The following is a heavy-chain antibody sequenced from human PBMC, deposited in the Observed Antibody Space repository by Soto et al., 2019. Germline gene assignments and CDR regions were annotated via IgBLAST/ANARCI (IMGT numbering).Heavy chain of an antibody. CDR3: ARDHRHYYDSSGYDDY. J-gene: IGHJ4*02. V-gene: IGHV1-46*01. D-gene: IGHD3-22*01. Sequence: SVEVSCKASGYPLTSHYMHLVRQAPGQGLEWMGIINPSGGSTSYAQKFQGRVTMTRDTTTSTVYMELSSLRSEDTAVYYCARDHRHYYDSSGYDDYWGQGTLVTVSS. CDR2: INPSGGST. CDR1: GYPLTSHY.